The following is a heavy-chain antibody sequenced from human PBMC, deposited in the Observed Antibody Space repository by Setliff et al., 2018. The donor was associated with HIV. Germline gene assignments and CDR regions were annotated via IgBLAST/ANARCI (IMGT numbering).Heavy chain of an antibody. CDR2: ISASGGST. Sequence: GGSLRLSCAASGFTFSSYAMSWVRQAPGKGLEWVSIISASGGSTYYADSVKGRFTISRHNSKNTLYLQLNSLRAEDTAVYYCARVSKSSPDAFDIWGQGTMVTVSS. CDR3: ARVSKSSPDAFDI. J-gene: IGHJ3*02. CDR1: GFTFSSYA. D-gene: IGHD6-13*01. V-gene: IGHV3-23*01.